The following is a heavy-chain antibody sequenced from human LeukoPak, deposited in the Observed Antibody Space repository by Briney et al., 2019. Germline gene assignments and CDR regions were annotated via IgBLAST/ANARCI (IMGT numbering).Heavy chain of an antibody. Sequence: GGSLRLSCAASGFTFSDYIMHWVRQAPGKGLECVSVISGNGGNTYYANSVKGRFTISRDNSKNTLYLQMGSLRAVDTAVYYCARDLRGYFDYWGQGTLVTVSS. J-gene: IGHJ4*02. CDR2: ISGNGGNT. CDR3: ARDLRGYFDY. CDR1: GFTFSDYI. V-gene: IGHV3-64*01.